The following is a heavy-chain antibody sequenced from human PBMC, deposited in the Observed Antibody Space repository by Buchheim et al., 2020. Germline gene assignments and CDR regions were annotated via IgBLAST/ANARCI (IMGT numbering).Heavy chain of an antibody. CDR3: AREVKAAPYCGGDCYNYYYGMDV. CDR2: IYYSGST. V-gene: IGHV4-30-4*01. Sequence: QVQLQESGPGLVKPSQTLSLTCTVSGGSISSGDYYWSWIRQPPGKGLEWIGYIYYSGSTYYNPSLKSRVTISVDTSKNQFSLKLSSVTAADTAVYYCAREVKAAPYCGGDCYNYYYGMDVWGQGTT. D-gene: IGHD2-21*02. J-gene: IGHJ6*02. CDR1: GGSISSGDYY.